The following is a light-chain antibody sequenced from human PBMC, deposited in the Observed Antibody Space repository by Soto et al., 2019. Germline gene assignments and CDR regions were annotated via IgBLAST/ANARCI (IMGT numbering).Light chain of an antibody. CDR3: QQYGSSGT. CDR2: GAS. Sequence: EILLTQYPGTLSLSPGERATLSCGASQSVSNNYLAWYQQKPCQAPRLLIYGASNRATGIPDRFSGSGSGTDFTLTISRMEPEDFAVYYCQQYGSSGTFGQGTKVDIK. V-gene: IGKV3-20*01. J-gene: IGKJ1*01. CDR1: QSVSNNY.